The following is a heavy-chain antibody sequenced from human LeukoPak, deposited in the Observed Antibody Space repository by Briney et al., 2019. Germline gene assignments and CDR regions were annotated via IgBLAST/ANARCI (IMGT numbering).Heavy chain of an antibody. D-gene: IGHD5-18*01. Sequence: GGSLRLSCAASGFTFSSYWRSWVRQAPGKGLEWVANIKGDGSDKYYVDSVKGRFTISRDNAKTSLYLQMNSLRAEDTAVYYCARDLSGVTGYTYGRGIDYWGQGTLVTVSS. CDR3: ARDLSGVTGYTYGRGIDY. J-gene: IGHJ4*02. CDR2: IKGDGSDK. CDR1: GFTFSSYW. V-gene: IGHV3-7*01.